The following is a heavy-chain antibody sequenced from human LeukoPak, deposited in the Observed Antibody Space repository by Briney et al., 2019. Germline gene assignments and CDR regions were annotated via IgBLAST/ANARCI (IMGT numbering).Heavy chain of an antibody. V-gene: IGHV4-61*02. CDR1: GGSISSGGHY. D-gene: IGHD1-26*01. Sequence: PSETLSLTCTVSGGSISSGGHYWSWIRQPAGKGLEYLGRIYSTGSTNYNPSLRSRVTISVDTSKNHFSLKLSSVTAADTAVYYCACIGSSGSYGNWFDPWGQGTLVTVSS. CDR2: IYSTGST. J-gene: IGHJ5*02. CDR3: ACIGSSGSYGNWFDP.